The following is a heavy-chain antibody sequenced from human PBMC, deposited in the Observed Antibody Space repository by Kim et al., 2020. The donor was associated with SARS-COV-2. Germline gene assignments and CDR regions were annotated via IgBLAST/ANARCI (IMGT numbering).Heavy chain of an antibody. CDR3: ARGDCTTGLWPPGGDWFVP. J-gene: IGHJ5*02. CDR2: IYDSGSP. D-gene: IGHD2-8*01. V-gene: IGHV4-61*01. CDR1: GGSVSGGSFS. Sequence: SETLSLTCTVSGGSVSGGSFSWNWPRHPPGKGLEWIGYIYDSGSPKYNPSLKSRVTISQYPSRNQFSLKVTSVTAADTAVYYCARGDCTTGLWPPGGDWFVPWGQRTLVTVSS.